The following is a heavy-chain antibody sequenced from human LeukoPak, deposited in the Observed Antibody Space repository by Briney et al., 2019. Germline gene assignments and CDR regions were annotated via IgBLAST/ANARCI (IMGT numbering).Heavy chain of an antibody. D-gene: IGHD2-15*01. CDR1: GFTFSSYG. CDR3: ARRHGVSSFGVVAATPPPYYYYYMDV. CDR2: IRYDGSNK. V-gene: IGHV3-30*02. Sequence: GGSLRLSCAASGFTFSSYGMHWVRQAPGKGLEWVAFIRYDGSNKYYADSVKGRFTISRDNSKNTLYLQMNSLRAEDTAVYYCARRHGVSSFGVVAATPPPYYYYYMDVWGKGTTVTISS. J-gene: IGHJ6*03.